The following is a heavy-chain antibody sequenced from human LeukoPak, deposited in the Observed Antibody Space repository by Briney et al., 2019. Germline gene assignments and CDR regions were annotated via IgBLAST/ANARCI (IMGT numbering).Heavy chain of an antibody. D-gene: IGHD1-26*01. V-gene: IGHV3-30*04. CDR2: ISYDGSNK. CDR3: AKDRVSGIVGAFDY. J-gene: IGHJ4*02. CDR1: GFTFSSYA. Sequence: PGGSLRLSCAASGFTFSSYAMHWVRQAPGKGLEWVAVISYDGSNKYYADSVKGRFTISRDNSKNTLYLQMNSLRAEDTAVYYCAKDRVSGIVGAFDYWGQGTLVTVSS.